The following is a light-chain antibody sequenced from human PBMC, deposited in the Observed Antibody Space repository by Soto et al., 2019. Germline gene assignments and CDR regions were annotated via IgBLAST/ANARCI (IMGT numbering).Light chain of an antibody. CDR1: SSDVGGHNY. Sequence: QSALTQPASVSGSPGQSITISCTGTSSDVGGHNYVSWYQQHPGKAPKLMIYEVTNRPSGVSIRFSGSKSGNTASLTISGLQAEDEADYYCSSYTSSSTSYVFGTGTKLTVL. V-gene: IGLV2-14*01. CDR3: SSYTSSSTSYV. CDR2: EVT. J-gene: IGLJ1*01.